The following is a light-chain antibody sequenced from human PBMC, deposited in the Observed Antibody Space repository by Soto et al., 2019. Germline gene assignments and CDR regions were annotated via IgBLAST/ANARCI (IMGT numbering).Light chain of an antibody. CDR3: QAWDSNTVV. V-gene: IGLV3-1*01. J-gene: IGLJ2*01. CDR1: YLGDKY. CDR2: QDT. Sequence: SYELTQPPSVSVSPGQTASITCSGDYLGDKYVCWYQQKPGQSPVLVIYQDTKRPSGIPERFSGSNSGNTASLTISGTQAMDEADYYCQAWDSNTVVFGGGTKLTVL.